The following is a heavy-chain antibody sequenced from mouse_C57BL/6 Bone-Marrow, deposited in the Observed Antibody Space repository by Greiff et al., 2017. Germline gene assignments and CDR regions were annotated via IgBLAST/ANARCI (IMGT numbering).Heavy chain of an antibody. CDR3: ARGKILRFFYY. CDR2: IHPNSGST. V-gene: IGHV1-64*01. Sequence: VQLQQPGAELVKPGASVKLSCKASGYTFTSYWMHWVKQRPGQGLEWIGMIHPNSGSTNYNEKFKSKATLTVDKSTSTAYMQLSSLTSEDSAVYYCARGKILRFFYYWGQGTTLTVSS. J-gene: IGHJ2*01. CDR1: GYTFTSYW.